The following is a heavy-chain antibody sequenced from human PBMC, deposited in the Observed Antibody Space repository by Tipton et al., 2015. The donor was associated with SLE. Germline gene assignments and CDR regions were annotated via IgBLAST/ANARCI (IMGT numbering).Heavy chain of an antibody. J-gene: IGHJ4*02. Sequence: TLSLTCTVSGGSISSYYWSWSRQPPGKGLAWIGYIYYSGSTNYNLSLKSRVTISVDTSKNQFSLKLSSVTAADTAVYYRARRAAGREFDYWGQGTLVTVSS. CDR1: GGSISSYY. D-gene: IGHD6-13*01. V-gene: IGHV4-59*01. CDR3: ARRAAGREFDY. CDR2: IYYSGST.